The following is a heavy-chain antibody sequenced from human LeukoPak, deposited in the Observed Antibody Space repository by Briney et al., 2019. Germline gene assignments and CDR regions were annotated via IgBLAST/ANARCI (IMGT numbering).Heavy chain of an antibody. CDR1: GGSVTSGGYY. J-gene: IGHJ6*02. CDR2: VYYTGST. V-gene: IGHV4-31*03. CDR3: ARISAGRYGMDV. Sequence: SETLSLTCTVSGGSVTSGGYYWSWIRQHPEKGLEWIGYVYYTGSTYYNPSLKSRVTISSDTSKNQFSLKVSSVTAADTAVYYCARISAGRYGMDVWGQGTTVTASS. D-gene: IGHD6-6*01.